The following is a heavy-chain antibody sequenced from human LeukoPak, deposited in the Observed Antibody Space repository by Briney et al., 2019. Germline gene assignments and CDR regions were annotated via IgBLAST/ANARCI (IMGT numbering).Heavy chain of an antibody. D-gene: IGHD3-9*01. CDR3: AKVYYDILTGYYSY. CDR1: GFTFSSYV. CDR2: ISNSGGST. J-gene: IGHJ4*02. V-gene: IGHV3-23*01. Sequence: SGGSLRLSCAASGFTFSSYVMSWVRQAPGKGLEWVSSISNSGGSTYYADSVKGRFTISRDNSKNTLYLQMNSLRAEDTAVYYCAKVYYDILTGYYSYWGQGTLVTVSS.